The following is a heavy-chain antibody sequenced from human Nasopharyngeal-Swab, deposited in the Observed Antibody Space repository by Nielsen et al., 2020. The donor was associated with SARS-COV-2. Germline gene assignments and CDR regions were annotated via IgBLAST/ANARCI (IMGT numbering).Heavy chain of an antibody. CDR3: VRDLPGSYTFDI. CDR1: GFFFSRFA. D-gene: IGHD2-2*02. J-gene: IGHJ3*02. Sequence: GESLKISCSVSGFFFSRFAMHWVRQAPGKGLEYVSTINDYGNTIHYADSVRGRFTISRDISKSILYLQMSSLSSEDTAVYYCVRDLPGSYTFDIWGQGTMVTVSS. CDR2: INDYGNTI. V-gene: IGHV3-64D*08.